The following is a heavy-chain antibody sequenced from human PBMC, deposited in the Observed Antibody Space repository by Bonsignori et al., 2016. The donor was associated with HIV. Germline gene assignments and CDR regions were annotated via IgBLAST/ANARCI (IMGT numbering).Heavy chain of an antibody. V-gene: IGHV3-30*02. D-gene: IGHD1-14*01. Sequence: GESLKISCAASGFTFSTYGMHWVRQAPGKGLEWAAFIRYDGSNKYFADSVKGRFTISRDNSKNTLYLQMNSLRAEDTAVYYCATEGTGHSPPDFWGQGTLVTVSS. J-gene: IGHJ4*02. CDR1: GFTFSTYG. CDR3: ATEGTGHSPPDF. CDR2: IRYDGSNK.